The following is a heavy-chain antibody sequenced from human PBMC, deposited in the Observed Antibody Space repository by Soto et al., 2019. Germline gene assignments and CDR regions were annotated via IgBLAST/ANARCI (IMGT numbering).Heavy chain of an antibody. CDR1: GDTFSSYT. J-gene: IGHJ6*02. V-gene: IGHV1-69*02. D-gene: IGHD4-4*01. CDR2: IIPIVGIV. Sequence: QVQLVQSGAEVKKPGSSVKVSCKASGDTFSSYTINWVRQAPGQGLEWMGRIIPIVGIVNYAQKFQGRVTITADKSTSTAYMELSSLRSEDTAVYYCAGHHWTTARNYFYYGMDVWGQGTTVTVSS. CDR3: AGHHWTTARNYFYYGMDV.